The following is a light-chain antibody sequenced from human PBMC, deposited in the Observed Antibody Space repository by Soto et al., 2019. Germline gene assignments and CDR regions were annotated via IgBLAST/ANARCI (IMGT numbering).Light chain of an antibody. CDR3: QQYGSSQIT. V-gene: IGKV3-20*01. Sequence: EIVLTQSPGTLSLSPGERATISCRASQSVSSSYLAWYQQKPGQAPRLLIYGASSRATGIPDRFSGSVSGTDFTHTISRLEPEDFAVYYCQQYGSSQITFGQGTRLEIK. J-gene: IGKJ5*01. CDR2: GAS. CDR1: QSVSSSY.